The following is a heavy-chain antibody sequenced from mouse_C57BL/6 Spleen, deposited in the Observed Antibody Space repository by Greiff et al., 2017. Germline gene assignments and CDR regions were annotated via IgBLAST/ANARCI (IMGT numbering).Heavy chain of an antibody. Sequence: VQLQQPGAELVMPGASVKLSCKASGYTFTSYWMHWVKQRPGQGLEWIGEIDPSDSYTNYNQKFKGKSTLTVDKSSSTAYMQLSSLTSEDSAVYYCARRGVGDYDYAMDYWGQGTSVTVSS. V-gene: IGHV1-69*01. J-gene: IGHJ4*01. CDR2: IDPSDSYT. D-gene: IGHD2-13*01. CDR1: GYTFTSYW. CDR3: ARRGVGDYDYAMDY.